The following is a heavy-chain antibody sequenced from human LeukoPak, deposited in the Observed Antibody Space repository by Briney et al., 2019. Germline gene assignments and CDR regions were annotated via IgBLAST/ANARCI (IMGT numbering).Heavy chain of an antibody. CDR2: IYHRGSA. D-gene: IGHD2-15*01. CDR3: GRGGRQDDPQGYYYYTMDV. V-gene: IGHV4-59*08. CDR1: GASINSYS. J-gene: IGHJ6*02. Sequence: SETLSLTCTVSGASINSYSWTWIRQPPGKGLEWIGYIYHRGSANYNPSLKSRVTISVDTSMNQISLKMNSVTAADTAVYYCGRGGRQDDPQGYYYYTMDVWGQGTTVTVSS.